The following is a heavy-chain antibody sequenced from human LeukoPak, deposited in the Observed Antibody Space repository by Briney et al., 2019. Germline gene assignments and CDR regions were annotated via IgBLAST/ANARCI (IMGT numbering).Heavy chain of an antibody. D-gene: IGHD6-6*01. CDR1: GYTFTSYD. Sequence: ASVKVSCKASGYTFTSYDIHWVRPATGQGLEWMGWMNPNSGNTGYAQKFQGRVTMTRNTSISTAYMELSSLRSEDTAVYYCAREYSSSSGGYYYYGMDVWGQGTTVTVSS. CDR3: AREYSSSSGGYYYYGMDV. CDR2: MNPNSGNT. V-gene: IGHV1-8*01. J-gene: IGHJ6*02.